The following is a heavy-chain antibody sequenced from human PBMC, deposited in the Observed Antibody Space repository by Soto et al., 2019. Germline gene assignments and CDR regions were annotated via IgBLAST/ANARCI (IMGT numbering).Heavy chain of an antibody. CDR3: ARVHIIGGVITHEKGFDY. Sequence: QVQLVQSGAEVKKPGASVKVSCKASGYTFTTYGISWVRQAPGQGVEWMGWISGYNGNPKYAQKLQGRVTMTTTASTSTAHMELRSLRSDDTAVYYCARVHIIGGVITHEKGFDYWGQGTLVSVSS. D-gene: IGHD3-16*01. J-gene: IGHJ4*02. CDR2: ISGYNGNP. V-gene: IGHV1-18*01. CDR1: GYTFTTYG.